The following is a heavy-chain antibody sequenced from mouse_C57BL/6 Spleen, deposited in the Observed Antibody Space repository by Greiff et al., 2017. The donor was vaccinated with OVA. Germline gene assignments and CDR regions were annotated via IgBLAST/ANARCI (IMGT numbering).Heavy chain of an antibody. V-gene: IGHV1-15*01. J-gene: IGHJ2*01. D-gene: IGHD4-1*01. CDR3: TRDWDVDYFDY. CDR2: IDPETGGP. Sequence: QVQLQQSGAELVRPGASVTLSCKASGYTFTDYEMHWVKQTPVHGLEWIGAIDPETGGPAYNQKFKGKAILTADKSSSPAYMELRSLTSEDSAVYYCTRDWDVDYFDYWGQGTTLTVSS. CDR1: GYTFTDYE.